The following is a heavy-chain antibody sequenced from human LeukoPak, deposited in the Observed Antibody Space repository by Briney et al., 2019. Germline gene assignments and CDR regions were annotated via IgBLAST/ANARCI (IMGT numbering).Heavy chain of an antibody. CDR3: AKDSDSSGWYFDY. J-gene: IGHJ4*02. CDR2: ISGSGSST. V-gene: IGHV3-23*01. CDR1: GFTFSSDA. Sequence: PGGSLRLSCAASGFTFSSDAMNWVRQGPGKGLEWVSDISGSGSSTYYADSVKGRLTISRDNSKNTLYLQMNSLRAEDTAVYYCAKDSDSSGWYFDYRGQGTLVTVSS. D-gene: IGHD6-19*01.